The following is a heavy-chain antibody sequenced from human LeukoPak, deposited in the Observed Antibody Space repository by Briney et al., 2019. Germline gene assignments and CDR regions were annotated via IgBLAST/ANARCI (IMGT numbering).Heavy chain of an antibody. CDR3: VLRGAFDY. J-gene: IGHJ4*02. V-gene: IGHV3-30*03. CDR2: ISYDGSNK. Sequence: GRSLRLSCVASGFTFSSYGMHWVRQAPGKGLEWVAVISYDGSNKYYADSVKGRFTISRDNSKNTLYLQMNSLRAEDTAVYYCVLRGAFDYWGQGTLVTVSS. D-gene: IGHD2-8*01. CDR1: GFTFSSYG.